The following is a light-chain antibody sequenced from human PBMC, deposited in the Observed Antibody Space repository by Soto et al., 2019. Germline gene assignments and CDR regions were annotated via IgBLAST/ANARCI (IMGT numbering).Light chain of an antibody. CDR1: QGISNF. CDR3: QKHNEG. J-gene: IGKJ3*01. Sequence: DIQMTQSPSSLSASVGDRVTITCRASQGISNFLAWFQQKPWKVPKLLIYAASTLQSGVPSRFSGSGSGTDFTLTIRSLQPEDVATYYCQKHNEGFGPGTKVDIK. CDR2: AAS. V-gene: IGKV1-27*01.